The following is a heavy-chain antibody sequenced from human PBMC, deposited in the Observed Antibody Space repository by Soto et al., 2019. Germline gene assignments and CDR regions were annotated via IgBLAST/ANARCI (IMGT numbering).Heavy chain of an antibody. CDR3: ARAEPYSTSTTFDF. CDR2: MNPNSGNT. J-gene: IGHJ4*02. Sequence: QVQLVQSGAEVKKPGASVKVSCKTPGYTFTNYNINWVRQATGQGLEWMGWMNPNSGNTGYAQKFQVRVTMTRNTSITTADIELSSLRSWDTAVYYGARAEPYSTSTTFDFCGQGTLVTVSS. D-gene: IGHD6-6*01. V-gene: IGHV1-8*01. CDR1: GYTFTNYN.